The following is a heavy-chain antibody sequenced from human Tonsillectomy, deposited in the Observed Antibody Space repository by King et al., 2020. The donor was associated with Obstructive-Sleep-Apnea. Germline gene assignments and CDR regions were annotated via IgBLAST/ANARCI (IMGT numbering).Heavy chain of an antibody. D-gene: IGHD3-16*02. Sequence: QLQESGPGLVKPSETLSLTCTVSGYSISSSYYWGWIRQPQGKGLEWIGSIYQSGITYYNPSLKSRVTISVDTSKNQFSLKLTSVTAADTAVYYCARIDYVWGSYRFSPNLMDVWGQGTTVTVSS. CDR1: GYSISSSYY. V-gene: IGHV4-38-2*02. J-gene: IGHJ6*02. CDR2: IYQSGIT. CDR3: ARIDYVWGSYRFSPNLMDV.